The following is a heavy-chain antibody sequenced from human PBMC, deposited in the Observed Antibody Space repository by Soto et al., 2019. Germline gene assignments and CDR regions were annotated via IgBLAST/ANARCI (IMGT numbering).Heavy chain of an antibody. CDR2: IWYDGSNK. CDR3: VRDGDYDYIWGSYRPPRGYCYFDY. Sequence: QVQLVESGGGVVQPGRSLRLSCAASGFTFSSYGMHWVRQAPGKGLEWVAVIWYDGSNKYYADSVKGRFTISRDNSKNTLYLQMNSLRAEDTAVYYCVRDGDYDYIWGSYRPPRGYCYFDYWGQGTLVTVSS. J-gene: IGHJ4*02. D-gene: IGHD3-16*02. CDR1: GFTFSSYG. V-gene: IGHV3-33*01.